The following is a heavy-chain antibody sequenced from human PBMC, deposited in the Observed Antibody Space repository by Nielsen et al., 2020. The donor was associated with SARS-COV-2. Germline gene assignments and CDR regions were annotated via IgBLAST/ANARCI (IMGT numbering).Heavy chain of an antibody. D-gene: IGHD6-13*01. CDR3: ARAEGSSWYFHY. CDR1: GFTFSSYA. V-gene: IGHV3-30*04. Sequence: GESLKISCAASGFTFSSYAMHWVRQAPGKGLEWVAVISYDGSNKYYADSVKGRFTISRDNSKNTLYLQMNSLRVEDTALYYCARAEGSSWYFHYWGQGTLVTVSS. J-gene: IGHJ4*02. CDR2: ISYDGSNK.